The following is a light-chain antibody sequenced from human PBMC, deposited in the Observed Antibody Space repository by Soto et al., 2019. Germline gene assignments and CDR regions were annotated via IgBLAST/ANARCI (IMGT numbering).Light chain of an antibody. CDR3: QQRSNWHPT. J-gene: IGKJ1*01. V-gene: IGKV3-11*01. CDR2: DAS. Sequence: EIVLTQSPATLSLSPGERATLSCRASQSVSSYLAWYQQKPGQAPRLLIYDASNRATCIPARFSGSGSGTDFTLTISSLEPEDFAVYYCQQRSNWHPTFGQGTKVEIK. CDR1: QSVSSY.